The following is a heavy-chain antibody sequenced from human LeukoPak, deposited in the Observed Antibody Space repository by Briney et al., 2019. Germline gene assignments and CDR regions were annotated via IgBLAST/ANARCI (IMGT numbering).Heavy chain of an antibody. D-gene: IGHD3-10*01. CDR1: GGSISSYY. CDR3: ARHAMGGGYGSGAYYFDY. Sequence: SETLSLTCTVSGGSISSYYWSWIRQPPGKGLEWIGYIYYSGSTNYNPSLKSRVTISVDTSKNQFSLKLSSVTAADTAVYYCARHAMGGGYGSGAYYFDYWGQGTLVTVSS. J-gene: IGHJ4*02. CDR2: IYYSGST. V-gene: IGHV4-59*08.